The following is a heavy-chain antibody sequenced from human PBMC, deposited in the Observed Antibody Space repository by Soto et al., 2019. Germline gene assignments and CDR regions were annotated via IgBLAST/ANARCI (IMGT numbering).Heavy chain of an antibody. D-gene: IGHD6-19*01. CDR1: GFTFSSYA. CDR3: AKTALAGTIDY. CDR2: ISGSGGST. V-gene: IGHV3-23*01. J-gene: IGHJ4*02. Sequence: VGTLRLSCAASGFTFSSYAMSWVRQAQGKGLEWVSSISGSGGSTYYADSVKGRFTISRDNSKNKQYLQMNSLRAEDTPVYYCAKTALAGTIDYWGQGTLVTVSS.